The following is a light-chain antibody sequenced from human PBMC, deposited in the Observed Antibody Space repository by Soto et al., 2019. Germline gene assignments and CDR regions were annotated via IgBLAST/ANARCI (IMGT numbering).Light chain of an antibody. CDR2: EGS. CDR3: CSYAGSSTYV. V-gene: IGLV2-23*01. CDR1: SSDVGTYNL. Sequence: QAVVTQPASVSGSPGQSITISCTGTSSDVGTYNLVSWYQQYPGKAPKLMIYEGSKRPSGVSNRFSGSKSGNTASLTISGLQAEDEADYYCCSYAGSSTYVFGSGTNVTVL. J-gene: IGLJ1*01.